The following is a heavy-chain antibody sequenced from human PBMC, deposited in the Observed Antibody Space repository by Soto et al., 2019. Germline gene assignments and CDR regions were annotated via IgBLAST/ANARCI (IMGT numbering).Heavy chain of an antibody. CDR1: GYTFTAYH. V-gene: IGHV1-3*01. J-gene: IGHJ2*01. D-gene: IGHD2-15*01. CDR3: TREEYCTGGTCYRYFGL. Sequence: QAPLVQSGAEMKKPGASVRVSCTTSGYTFTAYHIHWLRQAPGQRLEWLGWINPDNGNTKYSQNFWGRVTITRDTSASTAHMELSSLRPEDTAIYYCTREEYCTGGTCYRYFGLWGRGTLVTVSS. CDR2: INPDNGNT.